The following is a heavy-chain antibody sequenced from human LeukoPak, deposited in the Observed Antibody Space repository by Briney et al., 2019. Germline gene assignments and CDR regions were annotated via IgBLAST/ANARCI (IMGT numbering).Heavy chain of an antibody. CDR1: GYTFTSYG. D-gene: IGHD3-22*01. V-gene: IGHV1-18*01. J-gene: IGHJ4*02. Sequence: ASVKLSCKASGYTFTSYGISWVRQAPGQGLEWMGWISAYNGNTNYAQKLQGRVTMTTDTSTSTAYMELRSLRSDDTAVYYCAREVYYYDSSGQYYFDYWGQGTLVTVSS. CDR3: AREVYYYDSSGQYYFDY. CDR2: ISAYNGNT.